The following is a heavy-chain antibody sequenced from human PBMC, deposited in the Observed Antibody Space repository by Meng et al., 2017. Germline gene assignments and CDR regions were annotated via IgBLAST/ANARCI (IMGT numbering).Heavy chain of an antibody. Sequence: SETLSLTCTVSGYSISSGYYWGWIRQPPGKGLEWIGSIYHSGSTYYNPSLKSRVTISVDTSKNQFSLKLSSVTAADTAVYYCARDLTPCGRVGTNGYWGQGTLVTVSS. V-gene: IGHV4-38-2*02. J-gene: IGHJ4*02. D-gene: IGHD2-8*01. CDR2: IYHSGST. CDR1: GYSISSGYY. CDR3: ARDLTPCGRVGTNGY.